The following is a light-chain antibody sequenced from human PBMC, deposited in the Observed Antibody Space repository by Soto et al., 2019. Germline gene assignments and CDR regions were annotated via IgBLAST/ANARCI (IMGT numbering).Light chain of an antibody. J-gene: IGLJ1*01. CDR1: SSDVGGYNY. Sequence: QSVLPQPASESVSPGQSITISCTGTSSDVGGYNYVSWYQQDPFKSAQLMMYQVGNGPXXVXXXXSGSKSGNTASLTXXGLQAXXEXXYYCNSYATGNTRVFGTGTNVTV. CDR3: NSYATGNTRV. V-gene: IGLV2-14*01. CDR2: QVG.